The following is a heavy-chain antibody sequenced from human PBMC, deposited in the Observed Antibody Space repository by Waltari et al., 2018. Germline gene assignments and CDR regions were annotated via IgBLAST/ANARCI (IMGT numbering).Heavy chain of an antibody. D-gene: IGHD6-13*01. CDR2: IYYSGST. Sequence: QLQLQESGPGLVKPSETLSLTCTVSGGSISSSSYYWGWIRQPPGKGLEWIGSIYYSGSTYYNPSLKSRVTISVDTSKNQFSLKLSSVTAADTAVYYCARSIIAAAASDYWGQGTLVTVSS. J-gene: IGHJ4*02. CDR3: ARSIIAAAASDY. V-gene: IGHV4-39*01. CDR1: GGSISSSSYY.